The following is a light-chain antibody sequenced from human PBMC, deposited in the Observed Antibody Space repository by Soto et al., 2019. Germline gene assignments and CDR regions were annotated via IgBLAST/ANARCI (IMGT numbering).Light chain of an antibody. J-gene: IGKJ1*01. Sequence: DVHMTLTPSTLSPSVGDTVTIICRASQSLSEWLAWYQQKKGKAPKXLIYDASSLERGVPSRFSASACGTEFTLNFSFLKPDDFAIDGCQQYKCYFWTFGQGTKV. CDR2: DAS. CDR3: QQYKCYFWT. V-gene: IGKV1-5*02. CDR1: QSLSEW.